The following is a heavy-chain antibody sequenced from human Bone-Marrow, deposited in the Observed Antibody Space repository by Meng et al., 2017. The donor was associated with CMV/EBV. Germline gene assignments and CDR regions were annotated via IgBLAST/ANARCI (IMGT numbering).Heavy chain of an antibody. D-gene: IGHD1-26*01. CDR1: GYSFTSYW. Sequence: GESLKISCKGSGYSFTSYWIGWVRQMPGKGLEWMAIIFVTDSDARYSPSFQGQVTISADKSTSTAYLQWSSLKASDTAMYYCARLSLDSRSQSGSFFDYWGQGTLVTVSS. CDR3: ARLSLDSRSQSGSFFDY. J-gene: IGHJ4*02. V-gene: IGHV5-51*01. CDR2: IFVTDSDA.